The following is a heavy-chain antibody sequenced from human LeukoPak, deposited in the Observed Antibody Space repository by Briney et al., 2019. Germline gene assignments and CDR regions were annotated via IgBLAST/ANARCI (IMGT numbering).Heavy chain of an antibody. CDR3: ARMYSSSWTQYAFDI. CDR2: MNPNSGNT. CDR1: GYTFTSYD. J-gene: IGHJ3*02. Sequence: GASVKVSCKASGYTFTSYDINWVRQATGQGLGWMGWMNPNSGNTGYAQKFQGRVTMTRNTSISTAYMELSSLRSEDTAVYYCARMYSSSWTQYAFDIWGQGTMVTVSS. V-gene: IGHV1-8*01. D-gene: IGHD6-13*01.